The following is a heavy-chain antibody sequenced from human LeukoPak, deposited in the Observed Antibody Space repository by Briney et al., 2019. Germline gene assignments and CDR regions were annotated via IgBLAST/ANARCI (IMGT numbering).Heavy chain of an antibody. CDR2: INPSGGST. CDR3: ARDLPPDCSSTSCYPGGWFDP. V-gene: IGHV1-46*01. D-gene: IGHD2-2*01. J-gene: IGHJ5*02. Sequence: ASVKVSCKASGYTFTSYYMHWVRQAPGQGLEWMGIINPSGGSTSYAQKFQGRVTMTRDTSTSTVYMELSSLRSEDTAVYYCARDLPPDCSSTSCYPGGWFDPWGQGTLVTVSS. CDR1: GYTFTSYY.